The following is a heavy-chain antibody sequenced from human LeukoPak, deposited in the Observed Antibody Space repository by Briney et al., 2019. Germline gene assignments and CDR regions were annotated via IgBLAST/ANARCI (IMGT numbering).Heavy chain of an antibody. Sequence: ASVNVSCKASGYTFTGYYMHWVRQAPGQGLEWMGWINPNSGGTNYAQKFQGRVTMTRDTSISTAYMELSRLRSDDTAVYYCARGSNIAVAGTHLDYWGQGTLVTVSS. CDR2: INPNSGGT. V-gene: IGHV1-2*02. CDR3: ARGSNIAVAGTHLDY. CDR1: GYTFTGYY. D-gene: IGHD6-19*01. J-gene: IGHJ4*02.